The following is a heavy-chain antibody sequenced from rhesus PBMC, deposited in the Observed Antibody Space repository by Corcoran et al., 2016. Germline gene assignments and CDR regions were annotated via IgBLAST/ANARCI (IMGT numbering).Heavy chain of an antibody. V-gene: IGHV4S9*01. CDR3: VRGTWNYILEY. D-gene: IGHD1-1*01. CDR2: IYGNSETT. J-gene: IGHJ4*01. Sequence: QVQLQESGPGLVKPSETLSLPCAVSGCPLSDSYFWHCIRQPPGKGLEWFGNIYGNSETTYYHASHKSRVTIAKDMSKNQFCLKLSSVTAADTAVEYCVRGTWNYILEYWGQGVLVTVSA. CDR1: GCPLSDSYF.